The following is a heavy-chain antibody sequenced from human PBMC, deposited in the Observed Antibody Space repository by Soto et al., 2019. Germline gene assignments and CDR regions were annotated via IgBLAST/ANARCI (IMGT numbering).Heavy chain of an antibody. D-gene: IGHD3-10*01. J-gene: IGHJ6*02. V-gene: IGHV3-15*07. CDR1: GFTFSNAW. Sequence: GGSLRLSCAASGFTFSNAWMNWVRQAPGKGLEWVGRIKSKTDGGTTDYAAPVKGRFTISRDDSKNTLYLQMNSLKTEDTAVYYCTTEDGSGSYSSGSVYYYGMDVWGQGTTVTVSS. CDR3: TTEDGSGSYSSGSVYYYGMDV. CDR2: IKSKTDGGTT.